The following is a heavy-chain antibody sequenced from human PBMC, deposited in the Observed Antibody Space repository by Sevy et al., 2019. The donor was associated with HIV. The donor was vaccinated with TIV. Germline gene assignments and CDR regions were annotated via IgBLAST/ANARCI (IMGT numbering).Heavy chain of an antibody. D-gene: IGHD1-20*01. CDR3: ARPTSGLSEYEPLDNSRFYGMDV. CDR2: ITSSSSFI. CDR1: GFTFRSYS. J-gene: IGHJ6*02. Sequence: GGSLRLSCAASGFTFRSYSMNWVRQAPGRGLEWVSSITSSSSFIFYDDSVKGRFTISRDNAKNSLFMKMNSLRAEDTAVYYCARPTSGLSEYEPLDNSRFYGMDVWGQGTTVTVSS. V-gene: IGHV3-21*01.